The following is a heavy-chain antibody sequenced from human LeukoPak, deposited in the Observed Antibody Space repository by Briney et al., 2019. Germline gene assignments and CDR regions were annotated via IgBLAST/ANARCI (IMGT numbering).Heavy chain of an antibody. J-gene: IGHJ4*02. D-gene: IGHD2-21*02. CDR3: ARSMYCGGDCYYYFDY. Sequence: PGGSLRLSCAASGFTFSSYSMNWVRQAPGKGLEWVALIRYDGSNKYYADSVKGRFTISRDNAKNTLYLQMNSLRADDTAVYYCARSMYCGGDCYYYFDYWGQGTLVTVAS. V-gene: IGHV3-33*08. CDR1: GFTFSSYS. CDR2: IRYDGSNK.